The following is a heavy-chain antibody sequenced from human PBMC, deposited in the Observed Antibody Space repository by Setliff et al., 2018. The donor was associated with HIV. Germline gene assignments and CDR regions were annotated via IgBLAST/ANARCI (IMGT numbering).Heavy chain of an antibody. CDR3: ARVYSSGWYEWYFDL. D-gene: IGHD6-19*01. J-gene: IGHJ2*01. Sequence: GESLKISCQGSGYSFSNYWIGWVRQMPGKGLEWMGIINPDDSDIRYSPSFQGQVTISADKSISTAYLQWTSLKVSDTAMYFCARVYSSGWYEWYFDLWGRGTLVTVSS. CDR1: GYSFSNYW. CDR2: INPDDSDI. V-gene: IGHV5-51*01.